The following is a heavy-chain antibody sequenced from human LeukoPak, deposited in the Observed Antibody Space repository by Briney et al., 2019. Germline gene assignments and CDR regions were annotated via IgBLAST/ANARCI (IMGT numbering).Heavy chain of an antibody. V-gene: IGHV3-7*03. CDR3: ATGGNSYAPAAFDI. J-gene: IGHJ3*02. CDR2: IKQDGSEK. CDR1: GGSLSGYY. D-gene: IGHD5-18*01. Sequence: PSETLSLTCAVYGGSLSGYYWSWIRQPPGKGLEWVANIKQDGSEKYYVDSVEGRFTISRDNAKNSLYLQMNSLRADDTAVYYCATGGNSYAPAAFDIWGQGTMVTVSS.